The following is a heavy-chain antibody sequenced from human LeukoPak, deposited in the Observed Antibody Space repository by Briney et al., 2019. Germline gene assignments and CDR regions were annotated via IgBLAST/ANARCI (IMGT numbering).Heavy chain of an antibody. D-gene: IGHD2-2*01. CDR3: ARGRLPIVVVPAAWFDP. CDR2: INHSGSA. J-gene: IGHJ5*02. Sequence: SETLSLTCAVYGGSFSGYYWSWIRQPPGKGLEWIGEINHSGSANYNPSLKSRVTISVDTSKNQFSLKLSSVTAADTAVYYCARGRLPIVVVPAAWFDPWGQGTLVTVSS. CDR1: GGSFSGYY. V-gene: IGHV4-34*01.